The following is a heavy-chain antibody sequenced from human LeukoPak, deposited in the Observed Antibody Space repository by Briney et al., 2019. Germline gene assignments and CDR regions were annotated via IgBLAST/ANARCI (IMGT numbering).Heavy chain of an antibody. D-gene: IGHD3-10*01. CDR3: AKAIVSYYGSGRDDAFDV. CDR1: GFTFTSYA. V-gene: IGHV3-23*01. Sequence: GGSLRLSCAASGFTFTSYAMSWVRQAPGKGLEWVSAISGSGSSTYYADSVKGRFTFSRDNSKNTLYLQMNTLRAEDTALYHCAKAIVSYYGSGRDDAFDVWGQGTVATVSS. J-gene: IGHJ3*01. CDR2: ISGSGSST.